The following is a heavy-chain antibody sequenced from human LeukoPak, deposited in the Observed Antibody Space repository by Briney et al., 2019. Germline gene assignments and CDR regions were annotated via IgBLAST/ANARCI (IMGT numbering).Heavy chain of an antibody. D-gene: IGHD1-20*01. CDR3: AKGEGITGTYFDY. Sequence: GGSLRLSCAASGFTFSSYGMHWVRQAPGKGLEWVAFIRYDGSNKYYADSVKGRFTISRDNSKNTLYLQMNSLRAEDTAVYYCAKGEGITGTYFDYWGQGTLVTVSS. V-gene: IGHV3-30*02. CDR2: IRYDGSNK. CDR1: GFTFSSYG. J-gene: IGHJ4*02.